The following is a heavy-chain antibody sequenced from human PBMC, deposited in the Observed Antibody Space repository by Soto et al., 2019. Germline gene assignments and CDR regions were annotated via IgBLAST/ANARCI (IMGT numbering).Heavy chain of an antibody. J-gene: IGHJ3*02. D-gene: IGHD3-9*01. CDR2: IKSKTDGGTT. CDR3: TTAPTYYDILTGYYDAFDI. CDR1: GFTFSNAW. V-gene: IGHV3-15*01. Sequence: GGSLRLSCAASGFTFSNAWMSWVRQAPGKGLEWVGRIKSKTDGGTTDYAAPVKGRFTISRDDSKNTLYLQMNSLKTEDTAVYYCTTAPTYYDILTGYYDAFDIWGQGTMVTVSS.